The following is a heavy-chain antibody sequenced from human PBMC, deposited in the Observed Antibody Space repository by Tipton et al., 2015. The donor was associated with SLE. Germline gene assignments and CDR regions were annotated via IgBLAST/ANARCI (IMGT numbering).Heavy chain of an antibody. CDR3: TRTVRYCSGGSCYSGAFDI. D-gene: IGHD2-15*01. CDR2: IRSKAYGGTT. CDR1: GFTFGDYA. J-gene: IGHJ3*02. Sequence: SLRLSCTASGFTFGDYAMSWVRQAPGKGLEWVGFIRSKAYGGTTEYAASGKGRFTISRDDSKSIAYLQMNSLKTENTAVYYCTRTVRYCSGGSCYSGAFDIWGQGTMVTVSS. V-gene: IGHV3-49*04.